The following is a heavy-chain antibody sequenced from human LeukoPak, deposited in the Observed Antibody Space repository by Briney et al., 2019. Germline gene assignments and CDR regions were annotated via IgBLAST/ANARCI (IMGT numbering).Heavy chain of an antibody. V-gene: IGHV3-33*01. Sequence: HPGGSLRLSCAASGFTFSTYGMHWVRQAPGKGLEWVAVIGYGGSNKYYADSVKGRFTISRDNSKNTLYLQMDSLRAEDTAVYYCARDRISRFGGNSELDYWGQGTLVTVSS. D-gene: IGHD4-23*01. CDR1: GFTFSTYG. CDR2: IGYGGSNK. CDR3: ARDRISRFGGNSELDY. J-gene: IGHJ4*02.